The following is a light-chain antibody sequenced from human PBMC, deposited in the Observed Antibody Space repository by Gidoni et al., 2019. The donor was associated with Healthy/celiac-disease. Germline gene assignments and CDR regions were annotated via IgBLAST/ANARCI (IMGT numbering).Light chain of an antibody. Sequence: AIRITQSPSSLSASTGDRVTITCRASQGISSYLAWYQQKPGKAPKLLIYAASTLQSGVPSRFSGSGSGTDFTLTISCLQSEDFATYYCQQYYSYPPGITFXQXTRLEIK. CDR1: QGISSY. V-gene: IGKV1-8*01. CDR3: QQYYSYPPGIT. J-gene: IGKJ5*01. CDR2: AAS.